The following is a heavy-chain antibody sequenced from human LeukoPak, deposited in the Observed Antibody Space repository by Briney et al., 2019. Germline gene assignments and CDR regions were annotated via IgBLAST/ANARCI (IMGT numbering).Heavy chain of an antibody. CDR1: GFTFSNYV. J-gene: IGHJ4*02. D-gene: IGHD5-12*01. V-gene: IGHV3-30*02. Sequence: GGSLRLSCAASGFTFSNYVMHWVRQAPGKGLEWVAFIQYDGSNNYYVDSVKGRFTISRDNSKNTMYLQMNSLRAEDTAVYYCASNSGYEGGYWGQGTLVTVSS. CDR2: IQYDGSNN. CDR3: ASNSGYEGGY.